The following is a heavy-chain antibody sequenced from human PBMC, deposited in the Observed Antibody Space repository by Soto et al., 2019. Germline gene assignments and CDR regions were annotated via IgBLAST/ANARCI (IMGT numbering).Heavy chain of an antibody. CDR2: IYYSGST. D-gene: IGHD3-22*01. CDR3: ARRGYREVGAFDI. V-gene: IGHV4-59*01. CDR1: GGSINSYY. Sequence: SETLSLTCTVSGGSINSYYWSWIRQPPGKGLEWIGYIYYSGSTNYNPPLKSRVTISVDTSKNQFSLKLSSVTAADTAVYYCARRGYREVGAFDIWGQGTMVTVSS. J-gene: IGHJ3*02.